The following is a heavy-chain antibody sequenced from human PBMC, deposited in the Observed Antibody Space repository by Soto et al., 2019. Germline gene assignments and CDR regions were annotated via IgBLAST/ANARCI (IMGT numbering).Heavy chain of an antibody. CDR1: GGSISSGGYS. CDR3: ARNYGGNSGGLFDY. D-gene: IGHD4-17*01. V-gene: IGHV4-30-2*01. Sequence: QLQLQESGSGLVKPSQTLSLTCAVSGGSISSGGYSWSWIRQPPGKGLEWIGYIYHSGSTYYNPALKSRVTISVDRSKNQFSLKLCSVTAADTAVYYCARNYGGNSGGLFDYWGQGTLVTVSS. CDR2: IYHSGST. J-gene: IGHJ4*02.